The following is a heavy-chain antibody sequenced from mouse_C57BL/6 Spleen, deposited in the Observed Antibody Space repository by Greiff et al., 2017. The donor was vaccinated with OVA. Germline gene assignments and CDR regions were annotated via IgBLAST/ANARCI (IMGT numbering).Heavy chain of an antibody. CDR3: VGYSAWFAY. CDR2: IDPSDSYT. V-gene: IGHV1-50*01. Sequence: VQLQQPGAELVKPGASVKLSCKASGYTFTSYWMQWVKQRPGQGLEWIGEIDPSDSYTNYNQKFKGKATLTVDTSSSTAYMQLSSLTSEDSAVYYCVGYSAWFAYWGQGTLVTVSA. CDR1: GYTFTSYW. J-gene: IGHJ3*01. D-gene: IGHD2-3*01.